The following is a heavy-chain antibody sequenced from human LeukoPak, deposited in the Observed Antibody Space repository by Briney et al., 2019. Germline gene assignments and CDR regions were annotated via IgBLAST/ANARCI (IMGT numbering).Heavy chain of an antibody. V-gene: IGHV3-48*03. D-gene: IGHD6-19*01. Sequence: GGSLRLSCAASGFTFSSYEMNWVRQAPGKGLDWVSYISSSGTTVYYADSVEGRFTISRDNAKNTLYLQMNSLRAEDTAVYYCAKDFTSGWTADLFDYWGQGTLVTVSS. CDR2: ISSSGTTV. CDR3: AKDFTSGWTADLFDY. CDR1: GFTFSSYE. J-gene: IGHJ4*02.